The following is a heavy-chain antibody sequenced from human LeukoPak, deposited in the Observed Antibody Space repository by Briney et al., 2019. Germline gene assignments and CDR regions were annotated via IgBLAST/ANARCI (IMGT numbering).Heavy chain of an antibody. CDR3: ASELRDGYNYYFDY. D-gene: IGHD5-24*01. CDR1: GGSISSSSYY. J-gene: IGHJ4*02. V-gene: IGHV4-39*01. Sequence: SETLSLTCTVSGGSISSSSYYWGWIRQPPGKGLEWIGSIYYSGSTYYNPSLKSRVTISVDTSKNQFSLKLSSVTAADTAVYYCASELRDGYNYYFDYWGQGTLVTVSS. CDR2: IYYSGST.